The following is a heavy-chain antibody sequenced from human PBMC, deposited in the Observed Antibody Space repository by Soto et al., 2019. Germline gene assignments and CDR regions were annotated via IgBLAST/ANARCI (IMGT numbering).Heavy chain of an antibody. CDR3: VKDFRGGYDWTHD. D-gene: IGHD5-12*01. J-gene: IGHJ4*02. V-gene: IGHV3-23*01. CDR1: GFTFSNNA. CDR2: IRGSGGPT. Sequence: EVQLLESGGDLVQPGGSLRLSCAASGFTFSNNAMSWVRQAPGKGLEWVSLIRGSGGPTNYADSVKGRFTVSRDNSKNMLFLQMNSLRAEDTAVYYGVKDFRGGYDWTHDWGQGTLVTVSS.